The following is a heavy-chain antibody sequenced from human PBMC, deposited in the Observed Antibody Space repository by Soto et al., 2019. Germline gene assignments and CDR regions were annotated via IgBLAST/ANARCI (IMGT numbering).Heavy chain of an antibody. V-gene: IGHV1-8*02. J-gene: IGHJ5*02. CDR1: GYTFTSYG. CDR2: MNPNSGNT. D-gene: IGHD3-3*01. CDR3: ARAGKITIFGVVIMPYNWFDP. Sequence: ASVKVSCKASGYTFTSYGISWVRQAPGQGLEWMGWMNPNSGNTGYAQKFQGRVTMTRNTSISTAYMELSSLRSEDTAVYYCARAGKITIFGVVIMPYNWFDPWGQGTLVTVSS.